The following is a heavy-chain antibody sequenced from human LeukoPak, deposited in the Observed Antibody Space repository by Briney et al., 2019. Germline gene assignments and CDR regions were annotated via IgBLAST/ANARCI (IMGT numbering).Heavy chain of an antibody. D-gene: IGHD2-2*03. V-gene: IGHV1-18*01. Sequence: ASVKLSCKAYGYTFTSYGISWERQAPGQGIEWMGWISAYNGNTNYAQKLQGRVTKTTDRSTSTAYMELRSLRSDDTAVYYCARSRMDYGMDVWGQGTTVTVSS. CDR3: ARSRMDYGMDV. CDR1: GYTFTSYG. CDR2: ISAYNGNT. J-gene: IGHJ6*02.